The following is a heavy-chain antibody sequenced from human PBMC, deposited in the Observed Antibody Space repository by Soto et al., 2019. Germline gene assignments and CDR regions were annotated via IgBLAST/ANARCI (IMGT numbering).Heavy chain of an antibody. J-gene: IGHJ3*01. CDR2: TFSFSPNL. Sequence: EVQLVDSGGGLVKPGGSLRLSCEASGFTLNMYSINWVRQAPGKGLEWVSSTFSFSPNLYYADSVKGRFTISWDITKRSLYLQMNSLRAEDTAVYYCAREEGYCDGGRCFRSAFDVWGQGTVVTVSS. V-gene: IGHV3-21*01. CDR3: AREEGYCDGGRCFRSAFDV. CDR1: GFTLNMYS. D-gene: IGHD2-21*01.